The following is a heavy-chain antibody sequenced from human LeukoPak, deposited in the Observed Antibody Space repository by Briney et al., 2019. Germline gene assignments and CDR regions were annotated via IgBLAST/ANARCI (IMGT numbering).Heavy chain of an antibody. J-gene: IGHJ5*02. Sequence: SVKVSCKASGGTFSSYAISWVRQAPGQGLEWMGRIIPIFCTANYAQKFQGRVTITTDESTSTAYMELSSLRSEDTAVYYCARGGYDFWSGPNWFDPWGQGTLVTVSS. CDR2: IIPIFCTA. CDR3: ARGGYDFWSGPNWFDP. D-gene: IGHD3-3*01. V-gene: IGHV1-69*05. CDR1: GGTFSSYA.